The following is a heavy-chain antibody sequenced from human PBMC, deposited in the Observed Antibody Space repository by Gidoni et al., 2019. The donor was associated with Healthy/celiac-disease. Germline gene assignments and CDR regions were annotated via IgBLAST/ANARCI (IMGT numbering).Heavy chain of an antibody. V-gene: IGHV3-30-3*01. D-gene: IGHD6-19*01. CDR1: GFTFSSYA. Sequence: QVQLVESGGGGVQPGRSLRLSCAASGFTFSSYAMHWVRQAPGKGLEWVAVISYDGSNKYYADSVKGRFTISRDNSKNTLYLQMNSLRAEDTAVYYCARDLREVIAVAGTIDYWGQGTLVTVSS. CDR2: ISYDGSNK. CDR3: ARDLREVIAVAGTIDY. J-gene: IGHJ4*02.